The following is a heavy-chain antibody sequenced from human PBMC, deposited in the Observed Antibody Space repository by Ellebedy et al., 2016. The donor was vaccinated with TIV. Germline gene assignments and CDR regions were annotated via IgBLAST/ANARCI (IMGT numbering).Heavy chain of an antibody. CDR2: ITHNGATT. V-gene: IGHV3-23*01. J-gene: IGHJ4*02. D-gene: IGHD3-9*01. CDR1: GFTFTSYA. CDR3: ATDRGYFTFDY. Sequence: GESLKISCAASGFTFTSYAMTWVRQAPGKGLEWVSSITHNGATTYYADSVKGRFTISRDNSRNTLYLQMNSLRADDTAVYSCATDRGYFTFDYWGQGSLITVSS.